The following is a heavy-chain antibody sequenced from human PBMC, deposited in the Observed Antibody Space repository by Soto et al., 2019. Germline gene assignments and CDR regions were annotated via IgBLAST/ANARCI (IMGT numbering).Heavy chain of an antibody. CDR1: GGTFTSHA. CDR2: IIPILGTA. CDR3: ARSTGTYYSNYFDY. D-gene: IGHD3-22*01. J-gene: IGHJ4*02. V-gene: IGHV1-69*11. Sequence: QVQLVQSGAEVKKPGSSVKVSCKASGGTFTSHAISWVRQAPGQGLEWVGEIIPILGTANYAQKFQARVTITADESTSTAYMDLSSLRSEDTAVYYCARSTGTYYSNYFDYWGPGTLVTVSS.